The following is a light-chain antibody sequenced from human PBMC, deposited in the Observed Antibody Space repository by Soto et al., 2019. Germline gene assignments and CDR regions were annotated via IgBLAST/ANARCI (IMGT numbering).Light chain of an antibody. Sequence: EIVLTQSPATLSLSPGERATLSCRASQSVSSYLAWYQQKPGQAPRLLIYDASNRATGIPARFSGSWSGTDFTLTISSLEPEDFAVYYCQQRSNWPRRTFGGGTKVEIK. CDR1: QSVSSY. CDR3: QQRSNWPRRT. V-gene: IGKV3-11*01. J-gene: IGKJ4*01. CDR2: DAS.